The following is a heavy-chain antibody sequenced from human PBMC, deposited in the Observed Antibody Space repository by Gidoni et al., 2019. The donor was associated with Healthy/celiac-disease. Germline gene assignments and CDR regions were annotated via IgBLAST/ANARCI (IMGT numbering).Heavy chain of an antibody. J-gene: IGHJ6*02. D-gene: IGHD1-1*01. CDR1: GFTFDDYA. CDR2: ISWNSGSI. Sequence: EGQLVESGGGLVQPGRSLRLSCAASGFTFDDYAMHWVRQAPGKGLEWVSGISWNSGSIGYADSVKGRFTISRDNAKNSLYLQMNSLRAEDTALYYCAKDIWGRYNWNDALSNPYYYYYYGMDVWGQGTTVTVSS. CDR3: AKDIWGRYNWNDALSNPYYYYYYGMDV. V-gene: IGHV3-9*01.